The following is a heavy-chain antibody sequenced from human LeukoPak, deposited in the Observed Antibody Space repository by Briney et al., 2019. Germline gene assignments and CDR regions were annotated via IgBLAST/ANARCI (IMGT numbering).Heavy chain of an antibody. CDR1: GFTFSTYA. J-gene: IGHJ6*03. V-gene: IGHV3-30*04. CDR3: ARAPSNLRSCSGGSCYSGGYYYYYMDV. Sequence: PGGSLRLSCAASGFTFSTYAMHWVRQAPGKGLEWVAAISYDGSNKYYADSVKGRFTISRDNSKNTLYLQMNSLRAEDTAVYYCARAPSNLRSCSGGSCYSGGYYYYYMDVWGKGTTVTVSS. CDR2: ISYDGSNK. D-gene: IGHD2-15*01.